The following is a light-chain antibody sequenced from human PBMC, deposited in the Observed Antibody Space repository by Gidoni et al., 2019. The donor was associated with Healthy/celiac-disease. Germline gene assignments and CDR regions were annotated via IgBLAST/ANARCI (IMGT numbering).Light chain of an antibody. CDR2: WAS. CDR3: QQYYSTPPT. V-gene: IGKV4-1*01. CDR1: QSVLYSSNNKNY. Sequence: DIVMTQSPDSLAVSLGERATINCKSSQSVLYSSNNKNYLAWYQQKPGHPPKLLIYWASIRESGVPDRFSGSGSGTDFTLTICSLQAEDVAVYYCQQYYSTPPTFGQGTKVEIK. J-gene: IGKJ1*01.